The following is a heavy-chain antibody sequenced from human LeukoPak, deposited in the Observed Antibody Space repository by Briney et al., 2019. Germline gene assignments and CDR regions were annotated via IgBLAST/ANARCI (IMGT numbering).Heavy chain of an antibody. CDR1: GFTVSSNY. D-gene: IGHD2-15*01. CDR2: LYNGGSP. J-gene: IGHJ1*01. CDR3: ARAQDYCSGGSCYGYFQH. V-gene: IGHV3-53*01. Sequence: PGGSLRLSCAASGFTVSSNYMTWVREAPGKGLEWVSTLYNGGSPHYADSVKGRFTISSDKSKKTLFLQMNSLRAEDTAVYYCARAQDYCSGGSCYGYFQHWGQGSLVTVSS.